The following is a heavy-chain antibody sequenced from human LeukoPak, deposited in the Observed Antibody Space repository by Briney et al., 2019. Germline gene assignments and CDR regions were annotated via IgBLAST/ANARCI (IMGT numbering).Heavy chain of an antibody. J-gene: IGHJ3*02. D-gene: IGHD2-21*02. V-gene: IGHV3-21*01. CDR2: ISSSSYI. Sequence: GGSLRLSCAASGFTFSSYSMNWVRQAPGKGLEWVSSISSSSYIYYADSVKGRFTISRDNAKNSLYLQMNSLRAEDTAVYYCARDDPYCGGDCEERAFDIWGQGTMVTVSS. CDR3: ARDDPYCGGDCEERAFDI. CDR1: GFTFSSYS.